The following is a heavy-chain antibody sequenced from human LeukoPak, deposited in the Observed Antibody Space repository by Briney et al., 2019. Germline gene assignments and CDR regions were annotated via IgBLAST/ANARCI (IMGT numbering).Heavy chain of an antibody. Sequence: ASVKVSCKASGYTFTSYGISWVRQAPGQGLEWMGWISAYNGNTNYAQKLQGRVTITTDTSTSTAYMELRSLRSDDTAVYYCARVSMSVWGSLADYWGQGTLVTVSS. CDR1: GYTFTSYG. CDR3: ARVSMSVWGSLADY. D-gene: IGHD3-16*01. J-gene: IGHJ4*02. CDR2: ISAYNGNT. V-gene: IGHV1-18*01.